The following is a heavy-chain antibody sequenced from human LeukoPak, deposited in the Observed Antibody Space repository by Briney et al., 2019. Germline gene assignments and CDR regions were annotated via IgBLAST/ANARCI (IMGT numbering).Heavy chain of an antibody. CDR3: AKGYSSSLAGFDY. V-gene: IGHV3-48*03. Sequence: VGSLRLSCAASGFTFSSYEMNWVRQAPGKGLEWVSYISSSGSTIYYADSVKGRFTISRDNAKNSLYLQMNSLRAEDTAVYYCAKGYSSSLAGFDYWGQGTLVTVSS. CDR1: GFTFSSYE. J-gene: IGHJ4*02. CDR2: ISSSGSTI. D-gene: IGHD6-6*01.